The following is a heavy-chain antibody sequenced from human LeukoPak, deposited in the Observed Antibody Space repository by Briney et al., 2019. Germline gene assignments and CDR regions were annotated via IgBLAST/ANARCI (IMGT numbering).Heavy chain of an antibody. Sequence: PGGSLRLSCAASGFTFSSYGMSWVRQAPGKGLEWVSAISGSGGSTYYADSVKGRFTISRDNSKNTLYLQMNSLRAEDTAVYYCAKDLRYYYGSGSYSAFGLWGQGTLVTVSS. CDR2: ISGSGGST. J-gene: IGHJ4*02. CDR3: AKDLRYYYGSGSYSAFGL. D-gene: IGHD3-10*01. V-gene: IGHV3-23*01. CDR1: GFTFSSYG.